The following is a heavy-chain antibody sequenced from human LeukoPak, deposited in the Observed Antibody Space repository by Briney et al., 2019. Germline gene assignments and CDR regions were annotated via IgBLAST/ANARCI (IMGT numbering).Heavy chain of an antibody. CDR3: ARDGPYYDVLTGYPPFDY. CDR2: ISYDGSNK. CDR1: GFTFSSYT. J-gene: IGHJ4*02. V-gene: IGHV3-30-3*01. D-gene: IGHD3-9*01. Sequence: GGSLRLSCAASGFTFSSYTIHWVRQAPGEGLEWVAVISYDGSNKYYADSVKGRFTISRDSSKNTLYLQMNSLRAEDTAVYYCARDGPYYDVLTGYPPFDYWGQGTLVTVSS.